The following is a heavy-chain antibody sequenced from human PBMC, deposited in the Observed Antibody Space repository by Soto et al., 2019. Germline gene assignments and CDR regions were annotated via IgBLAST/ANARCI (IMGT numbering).Heavy chain of an antibody. CDR2: FNPSGGST. D-gene: IGHD5-18*01. Sequence: ASVKVSCKASGYTFNSYYIHWVRQAPGQGLEWMGIFNPSGGSTNYPQKLQGRVTLTRDTSTSTVYMELSSPRSEDTAIYYCARGGYDWYFDLWGRGTMVTVYS. CDR3: ARGGYDWYFDL. CDR1: GYTFNSYY. V-gene: IGHV1-46*02. J-gene: IGHJ2*01.